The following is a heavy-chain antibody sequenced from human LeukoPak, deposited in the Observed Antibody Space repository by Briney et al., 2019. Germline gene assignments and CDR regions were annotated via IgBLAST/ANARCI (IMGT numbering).Heavy chain of an antibody. Sequence: GVSQSISCGLSGHTHKPYDLQWAPHARGKGWVCVAFLPFDGNNKYYTDSVKGRFTISRDNSKNTLYLQMHSLRPEDTAVYYCAKDFVYSSSTYNWFDAWGQGTLVTVSS. CDR1: GHTHKPYD. CDR3: AKDFVYSSSTYNWFDA. V-gene: IGHV3-30*02. D-gene: IGHD6-6*01. J-gene: IGHJ5*02. CDR2: LPFDGNNK.